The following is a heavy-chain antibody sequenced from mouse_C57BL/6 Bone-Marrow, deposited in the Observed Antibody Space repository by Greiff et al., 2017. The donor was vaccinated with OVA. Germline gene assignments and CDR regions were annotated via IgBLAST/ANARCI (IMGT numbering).Heavy chain of an antibody. CDR2: INPSSGYT. CDR1: GYTFTSYW. Sequence: QVHVKQSGAELAKPGASVKLSCKASGYTFTSYWMHWVKQRPGQGLEWIGYINPSSGYTKYNQKFKDKATLTADKSSSTAYMQLSSLTYEDSAVDYCASLWECYFDVWGTGTTVTVSS. CDR3: ASLWECYFDV. J-gene: IGHJ1*03. D-gene: IGHD1-1*02. V-gene: IGHV1-7*01.